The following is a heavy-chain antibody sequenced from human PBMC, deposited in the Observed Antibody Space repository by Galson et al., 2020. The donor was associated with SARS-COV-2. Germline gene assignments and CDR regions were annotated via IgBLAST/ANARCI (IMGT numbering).Heavy chain of an antibody. J-gene: IGHJ6*02. CDR1: GVSITTFY. CDR2: FYSSGLS. Sequence: ASETLSLTCSVSGVSITTFYWTWIRPSPGKGLEWIGSFYSSGLSSYNPSLHSRVTISLDTYNNQFSLRLTSVAAADTASYYCGRLAADSIQGRRWWETTDYESYGIDVWGRGTTVTVSS. V-gene: IGHV4-59*08. D-gene: IGHD3-16*01. CDR3: GRLAADSIQGRRWWETTDYESYGIDV.